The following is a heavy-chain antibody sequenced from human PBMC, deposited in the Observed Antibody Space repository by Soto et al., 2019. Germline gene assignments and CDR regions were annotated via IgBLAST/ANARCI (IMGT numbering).Heavy chain of an antibody. CDR2: IYHSGST. Sequence: SETQSLTCAVSGGSISSSNWWSWVRQPPGKGLEWIGEIYHSGSTNYNPSLKSRVTISVDKSKNQFSLKLSSVTAADTAVYYCARSAPITMVRGVKSYYYYGMDVWGQGTTVTVSS. D-gene: IGHD3-10*01. CDR3: ARSAPITMVRGVKSYYYYGMDV. J-gene: IGHJ6*02. CDR1: GGSISSSNW. V-gene: IGHV4-4*02.